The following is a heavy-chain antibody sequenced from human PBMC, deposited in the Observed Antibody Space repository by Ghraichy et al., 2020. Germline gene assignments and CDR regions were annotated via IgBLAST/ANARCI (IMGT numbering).Heavy chain of an antibody. V-gene: IGHV3-23*01. J-gene: IGHJ4*02. CDR1: GFTFSSYA. D-gene: IGHD5-12*01. Sequence: GGSLRLSCAASGFTFSSYAMSWVRQAPGKGLEWVSAISGSGGSTYYADSVKGRFTISRDNSKNTLYLQMNSLRAEDTAVYYCAKGYSSVGIVAGTFSDYWGQGTLVTVSS. CDR3: AKGYSSVGIVAGTFSDY. CDR2: ISGSGGST.